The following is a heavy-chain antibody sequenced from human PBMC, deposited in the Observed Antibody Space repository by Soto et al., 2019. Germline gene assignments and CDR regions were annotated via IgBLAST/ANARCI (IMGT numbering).Heavy chain of an antibody. V-gene: IGHV3-23*01. CDR3: AKDLGYDGSGIEI. CDR1: GFTFSNYG. CDR2: TSGSGDST. J-gene: IGHJ4*02. D-gene: IGHD3-10*01. Sequence: EVQLLESGGGLLQPGGSLRLSCAVSGFTFSNYGMSWVRQAPGKGLEWVSATSGSGDSTYYADSVKGRFTISRDNSKNTLYGQMNSLRAEDTAVYYCAKDLGYDGSGIEIWGQGTLVTVSP.